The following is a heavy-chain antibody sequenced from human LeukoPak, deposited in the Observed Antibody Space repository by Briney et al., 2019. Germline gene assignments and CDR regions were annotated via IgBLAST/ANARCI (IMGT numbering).Heavy chain of an antibody. Sequence: ASVKVSCKASGYTFTGYYLHWVRQAPGQGLEWMGWINPNSGGTNYAQKFQGRVTMTRDMSTSTVYMELSSLRSEDTAVYYCARDGRIAAGGSYYYYYYMDVWGKGTTVTVSS. CDR1: GYTFTGYY. CDR2: INPNSGGT. D-gene: IGHD6-13*01. V-gene: IGHV1-2*02. J-gene: IGHJ6*03. CDR3: ARDGRIAAGGSYYYYYYMDV.